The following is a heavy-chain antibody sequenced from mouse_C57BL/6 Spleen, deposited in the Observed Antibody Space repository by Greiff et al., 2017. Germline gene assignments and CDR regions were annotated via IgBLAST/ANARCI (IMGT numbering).Heavy chain of an antibody. CDR2: IDPETGGT. Sequence: QVHVKQSGAELVRPGASVTLSCKASGYTFTDYEMHWVKQTPVHGLEWIGAIDPETGGTAYNQKFKGKAILTADKSSSTAYMELRSLTSEDSAVYYCTREGWLRAMDYWGQGTSVTVSS. CDR3: TREGWLRAMDY. CDR1: GYTFTDYE. V-gene: IGHV1-15*01. D-gene: IGHD2-3*01. J-gene: IGHJ4*01.